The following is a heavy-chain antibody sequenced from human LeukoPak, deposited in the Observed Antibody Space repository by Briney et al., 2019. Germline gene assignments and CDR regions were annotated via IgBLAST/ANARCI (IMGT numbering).Heavy chain of an antibody. CDR2: VSAEGDRR. Sequence: GGSLRLSCAASGFTFSHYAMHWVRRAPGKGLEWITFVSAEGDRRYYADSVKGRFTISRDDSKNTLYLQMNSLRPEDSALYYCVRDLSGHYSFAHWGQGALVTVSS. J-gene: IGHJ4*02. D-gene: IGHD4-17*01. CDR1: GFTFSHYA. CDR3: VRDLSGHYSFAH. V-gene: IGHV3-30*04.